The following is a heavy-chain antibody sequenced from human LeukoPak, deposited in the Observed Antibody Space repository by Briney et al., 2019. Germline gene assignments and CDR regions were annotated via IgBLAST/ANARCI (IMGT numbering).Heavy chain of an antibody. CDR1: GYTFAGSY. Sequence: ASVKVSCKASGYTFAGSYMHWVRQAPGQGLEWMGWINLNSGGTNYAQKFQVRVTMTRDTSISKAYMELSRLRSDDTAVYYCARSPHILTGENFDYWGQGTLVTVSS. D-gene: IGHD3-9*01. CDR3: ARSPHILTGENFDY. J-gene: IGHJ4*02. CDR2: INLNSGGT. V-gene: IGHV1-2*02.